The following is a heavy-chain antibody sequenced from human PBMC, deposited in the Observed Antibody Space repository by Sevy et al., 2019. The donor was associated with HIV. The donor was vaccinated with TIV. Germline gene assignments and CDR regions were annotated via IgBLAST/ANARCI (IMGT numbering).Heavy chain of an antibody. V-gene: IGHV4-4*07. CDR3: ARKVDPVGWFDP. J-gene: IGHJ5*02. Sequence: SETLSLTCTVSGDYISSYYWNWIRQPAGKGLEWIGRIYTSGSTNYNPSLKGRVTMSVDTSKNQFSLKLRSVTAADTAVYYCARKVDPVGWFDPWGQGSLVTVSS. D-gene: IGHD2-2*01. CDR2: IYTSGST. CDR1: GDYISSYY.